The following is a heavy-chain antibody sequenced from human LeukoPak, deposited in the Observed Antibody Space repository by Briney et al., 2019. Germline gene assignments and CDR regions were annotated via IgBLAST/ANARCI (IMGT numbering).Heavy chain of an antibody. V-gene: IGHV1-69*01. J-gene: IGHJ6*02. D-gene: IGHD2-2*01. Sequence: SVTVSCMSSGGTFINYAISWVRQAPGQGLEWMGGIIPIFGTGNYAQKFQGRVTITADESTSTAYMELSSLRSEDTAVYYCARDPDCSSTSCYGRLGSYYYYGMDVWGQGTTVTGSS. CDR1: GGTFINYA. CDR2: IIPIFGTG. CDR3: ARDPDCSSTSCYGRLGSYYYYGMDV.